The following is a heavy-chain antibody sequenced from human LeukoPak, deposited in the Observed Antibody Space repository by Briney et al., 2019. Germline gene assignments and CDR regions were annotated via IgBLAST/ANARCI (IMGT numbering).Heavy chain of an antibody. CDR1: GYTFTGYY. D-gene: IGHD1-26*01. Sequence: ASVKVSCKASGYTFTGYYMHWVRQAPGQGLEWMGWINPNSGGTNYAQKLQGRVTMTTDTSTSTAYMELRSLTSDDTAVYYCARVVGLNEWEPHYWGQGTLVTVSS. V-gene: IGHV1-2*02. CDR2: INPNSGGT. J-gene: IGHJ4*02. CDR3: ARVVGLNEWEPHY.